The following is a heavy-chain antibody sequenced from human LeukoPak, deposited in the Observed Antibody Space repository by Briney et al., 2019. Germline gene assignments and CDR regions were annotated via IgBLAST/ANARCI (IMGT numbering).Heavy chain of an antibody. J-gene: IGHJ4*02. Sequence: GGSLRLSCEASGFDFSSYALTWVRQAPGEGLEWVSTIESDTTTNYADSVKGRFFISRGNSKNTLYLQMTSLRAEDTAVYYCAKEGSGSSPRSDYWGQGTLVTVSS. D-gene: IGHD1-26*01. V-gene: IGHV3-23*01. CDR3: AKEGSGSSPRSDY. CDR1: GFDFSSYA. CDR2: IESDTTT.